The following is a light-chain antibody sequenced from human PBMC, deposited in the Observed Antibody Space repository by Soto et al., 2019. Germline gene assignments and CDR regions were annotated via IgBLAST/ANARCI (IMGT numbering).Light chain of an antibody. CDR1: QSISSY. J-gene: IGKJ4*01. Sequence: EIVLTQSPATLSLSPGERASLSCRASQSISSYLVWYQQRPGQAPRLLIYDASNRATDIPARFSGSGSGTDFTLTISSLEPEDCAVYYCQQRRNWPLTFGGGNKVEIK. CDR2: DAS. V-gene: IGKV3-11*01. CDR3: QQRRNWPLT.